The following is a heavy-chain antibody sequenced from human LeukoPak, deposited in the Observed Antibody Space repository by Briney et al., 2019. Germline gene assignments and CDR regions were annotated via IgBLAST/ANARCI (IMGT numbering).Heavy chain of an antibody. CDR3: ARAMNFGSGTLNY. CDR1: GYNFRGYY. V-gene: IGHV1-2*02. CDR2: IDAYNGGT. D-gene: IGHD3-10*01. J-gene: IGHJ4*02. Sequence: ASVRVSCKASGYNFRGYYMHWVRQAPGQGLEWMGWIDAYNGGTNYAQDFQGRVTMTRDTSISTAYMELNGLKSDDTAVYYCARAMNFGSGTLNYWAQGTLVTVSS.